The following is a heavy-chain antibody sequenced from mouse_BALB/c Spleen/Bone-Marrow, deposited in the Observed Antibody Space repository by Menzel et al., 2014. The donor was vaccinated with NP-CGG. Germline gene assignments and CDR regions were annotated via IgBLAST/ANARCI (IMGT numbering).Heavy chain of an antibody. D-gene: IGHD3-2*01. V-gene: IGHV1-15*01. J-gene: IGHJ3*01. Sequence: VQLQQSGAELVRPGASVTLSCKASGYTFTDHEMHWLKQTPVHGLEWIGAIDPETGGTAYNQKFKGRATLTTDKSSSTAYMELRSLTSEDSAVYYCTRLDSSGYGAYWGQGTLVTVSA. CDR3: TRLDSSGYGAY. CDR2: IDPETGGT. CDR1: GYTFTDHE.